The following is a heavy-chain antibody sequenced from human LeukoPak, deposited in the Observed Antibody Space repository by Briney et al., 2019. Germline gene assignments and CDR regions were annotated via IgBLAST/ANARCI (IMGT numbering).Heavy chain of an antibody. D-gene: IGHD3-22*01. CDR2: INAGNGNT. J-gene: IGHJ4*02. CDR3: ARDYYDSSGYYEVGY. CDR1: GYTFTSYA. Sequence: RASVNVSCKASGYTFTSYAMHWVRQAPGQRLEWMGWINAGNGNTKYSQKFQGRVTITRDTSASTAYMELSSLRSEDTAVYYCARDYYDSSGYYEVGYWGQGTLVTVSS. V-gene: IGHV1-3*01.